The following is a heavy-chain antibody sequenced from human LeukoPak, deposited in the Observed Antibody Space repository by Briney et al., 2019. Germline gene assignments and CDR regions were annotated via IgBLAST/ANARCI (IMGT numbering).Heavy chain of an antibody. V-gene: IGHV3-23*01. CDR1: GFTVSSNY. CDR2: ISHSGDNT. J-gene: IGHJ4*02. Sequence: PGGSLRLSCAASGFTVSSNYMSWVRQAPGKGLEWVSAISHSGDNTHYADSVKGRFTISRDNSKNTLYLQMNSLRAGDSAVYYCAKDHYWGQGTLVTVSS. CDR3: AKDHY.